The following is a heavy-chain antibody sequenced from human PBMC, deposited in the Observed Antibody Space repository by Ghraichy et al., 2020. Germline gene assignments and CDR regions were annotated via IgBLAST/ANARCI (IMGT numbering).Heavy chain of an antibody. Sequence: SETLSLTCAVSGGSISSSNWWSWVRQPPGKGLEWIGEIYHSGSANYNPSLKSRVTISVDKSKNQFSLKLSSVTAADTAVYYCGLVPPLLDAFDIWGQGTMVTVSS. CDR1: GGSISSSNW. J-gene: IGHJ3*02. CDR2: IYHSGSA. D-gene: IGHD3-10*01. CDR3: GLVPPLLDAFDI. V-gene: IGHV4-4*02.